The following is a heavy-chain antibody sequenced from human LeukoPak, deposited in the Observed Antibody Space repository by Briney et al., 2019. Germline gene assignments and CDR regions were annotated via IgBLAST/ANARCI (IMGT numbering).Heavy chain of an antibody. CDR3: ARDLDYSYGCDY. CDR2: ISSSSSYI. J-gene: IGHJ4*02. V-gene: IGHV3-21*01. Sequence: GGSLRLSCAASGFTFSSYSMNWVRQAPGKGLEWVSSISSSSSYIYYADSVKGRFTISRDNAKNSLYLQMNSLRAEDTAVYYCARDLDYSYGCDYWGQGTLVTVSS. CDR1: GFTFSSYS. D-gene: IGHD5-18*01.